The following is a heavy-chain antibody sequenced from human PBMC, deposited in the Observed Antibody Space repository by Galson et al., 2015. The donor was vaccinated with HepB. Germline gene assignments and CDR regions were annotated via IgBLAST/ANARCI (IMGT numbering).Heavy chain of an antibody. CDR3: AREPEVAARGFWAYYYYGMDV. CDR1: GFTFSSYS. D-gene: IGHD2-15*01. CDR2: TSSSSSTI. Sequence: SLRLSCAASGFTFSSYSMNWVRQAPGKGLEWVSYTSSSSSTIYYADSVKGRFTISRDNAKNSLYLQMNSLRAEDTAVYYCAREPEVAARGFWAYYYYGMDVWGQGTTVTVSS. V-gene: IGHV3-48*04. J-gene: IGHJ6*02.